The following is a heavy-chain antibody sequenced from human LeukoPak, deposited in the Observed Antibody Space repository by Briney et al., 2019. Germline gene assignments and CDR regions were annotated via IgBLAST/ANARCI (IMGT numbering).Heavy chain of an antibody. Sequence: GGSLRLSCAASGFTFSSYGMHWVRQAPGKGLEWVAVISYDGSNKYYADSVKGRFTISRDNSKNTLYLQMNSLRAEDTAVYYCAKDRLGYDSLGKFFDYWGQGTLVTVSS. CDR3: AKDRLGYDSLGKFFDY. CDR1: GFTFSSYG. D-gene: IGHD3-22*01. V-gene: IGHV3-30*18. J-gene: IGHJ4*02. CDR2: ISYDGSNK.